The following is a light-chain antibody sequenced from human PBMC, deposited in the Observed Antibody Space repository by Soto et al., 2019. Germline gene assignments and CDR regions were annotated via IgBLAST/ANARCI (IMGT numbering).Light chain of an antibody. CDR1: SSDVGGYNY. CDR3: SSYAGSKIV. CDR2: EVS. J-gene: IGLJ3*02. Sequence: QSALTQPPSASGSPGQSVTISCTGTSSDVGGYNYVSWYQQHPGKAPKLMIYEVSKRPSGLPDRFSGSKSGITASLTVSGLQVEDEANYCCSSYAGSKIVFGGGTKLTVL. V-gene: IGLV2-8*01.